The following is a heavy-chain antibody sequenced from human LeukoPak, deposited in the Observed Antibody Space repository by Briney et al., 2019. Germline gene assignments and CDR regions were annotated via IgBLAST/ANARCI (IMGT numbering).Heavy chain of an antibody. CDR1: DSMSRRFK. CDR2: ISDDSSTI. J-gene: IGHJ4*02. CDR3: ARGGYNYGSVFDY. V-gene: IGHV3-48*01. D-gene: IGHD5-18*01. Sequence: GGSLRLSCAASDSMSRRFKMNWVRQAPGKELEWVSYISDDSSTIHYADSVKGRFTISRDNAENSLYLQMNSLRAEDTAVYYCARGGYNYGSVFDYWGQGTLVTVSS.